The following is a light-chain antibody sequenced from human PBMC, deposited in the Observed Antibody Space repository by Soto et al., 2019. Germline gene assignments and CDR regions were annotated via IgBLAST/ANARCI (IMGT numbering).Light chain of an antibody. J-gene: IGKJ1*01. Sequence: GSTLYPHTLSLSPRERATLACRASQSISISDLAWYQQKPGRAPRLIKYGASTKATGIPDIFSGRGSGKDSIPTISLLEQEDVADYCCQRYSRSGTFGQGTKVDIK. CDR2: GAS. V-gene: IGKV3-20*01. CDR1: QSISISD. CDR3: QRYSRSGT.